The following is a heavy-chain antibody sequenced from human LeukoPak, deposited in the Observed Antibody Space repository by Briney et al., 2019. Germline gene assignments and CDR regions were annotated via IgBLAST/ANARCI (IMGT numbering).Heavy chain of an antibody. V-gene: IGHV4-30-4*08. CDR2: IYYSGST. J-gene: IGHJ4*02. Sequence: PSETLSLTCTVSGGSIGSGDYYWSWIRQPPGKGLEWIGYIYYSGSTYYNPSLKSRVTISVDTSKNQFSLKLSSVTAADTAVYYCARVVSYNWNYVGGYFDYWGQGTLVTVSS. D-gene: IGHD1-7*01. CDR3: ARVVSYNWNYVGGYFDY. CDR1: GGSIGSGDYY.